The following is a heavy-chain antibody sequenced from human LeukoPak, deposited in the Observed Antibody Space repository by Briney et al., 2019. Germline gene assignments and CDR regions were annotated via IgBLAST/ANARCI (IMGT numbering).Heavy chain of an antibody. J-gene: IGHJ6*02. Sequence: ASVKVSCKASGYTFTSYGISWVRQAPGQGLEWMGWISAYSGNTNYAQKLQGRVTMTTDTSTSTAYMELRSLRSDDTAVYYCARGICSSTSCYLYYYGMDVWGQGTTVTVSS. CDR2: ISAYSGNT. CDR1: GYTFTSYG. D-gene: IGHD2-2*01. V-gene: IGHV1-18*01. CDR3: ARGICSSTSCYLYYYGMDV.